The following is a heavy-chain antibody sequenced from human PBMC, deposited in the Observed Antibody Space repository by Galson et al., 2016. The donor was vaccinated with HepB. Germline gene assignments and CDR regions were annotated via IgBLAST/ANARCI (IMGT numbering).Heavy chain of an antibody. V-gene: IGHV3-74*01. D-gene: IGHD3-10*01. CDR1: GLTFTNYD. J-gene: IGHJ4*02. Sequence: SLRLSCAVSGLTFTNYDIHWVRQAPGTGLVWVSRINIDGNSIIYADSVKGRFAISRDNAKNTVHLQMNSLRAEDTAVYYCTRDYYGSLDHWGQGTLVTVSS. CDR2: INIDGNSI. CDR3: TRDYYGSLDH.